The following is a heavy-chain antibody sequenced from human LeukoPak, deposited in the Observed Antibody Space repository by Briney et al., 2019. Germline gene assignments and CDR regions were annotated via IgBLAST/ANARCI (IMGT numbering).Heavy chain of an antibody. CDR1: GGTFSSYA. J-gene: IGHJ4*02. CDR3: ARMYYYGSGSYHPFDY. V-gene: IGHV1-69*01. Sequence: GSSVKVSCKASGGTFSSYAISWVRQAPGQGLEWMGGIIPIFGTANYAQKFQGRVTITADESTSTAYMELSSLRSEDTAVYYCARMYYYGSGSYHPFDYWGQGTLVTVSS. CDR2: IIPIFGTA. D-gene: IGHD3-10*01.